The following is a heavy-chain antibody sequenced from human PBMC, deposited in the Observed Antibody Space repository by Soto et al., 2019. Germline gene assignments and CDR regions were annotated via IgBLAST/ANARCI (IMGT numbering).Heavy chain of an antibody. D-gene: IGHD1-26*01. CDR1: GGTFSSYA. CDR3: ASVMSPGATLRY. J-gene: IGHJ4*02. V-gene: IGHV1-69*13. Sequence: SVKVSCKASGGTFSSYAISWLRQAPGQGLEWMGGIIPIFGTANCAQKFQGRVTITADESTSTAYMELSSLRSEDTAVYYCASVMSPGATLRYWGQGTLVTVSS. CDR2: IIPIFGTA.